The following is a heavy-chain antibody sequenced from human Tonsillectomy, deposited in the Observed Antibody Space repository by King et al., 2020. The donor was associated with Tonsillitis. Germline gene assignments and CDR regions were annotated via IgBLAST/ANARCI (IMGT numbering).Heavy chain of an antibody. CDR1: GFTFSNAW. Sequence: VQLVESGGGLVKPGGSLRLSCAASGFTFSNAWMSWVRQAPGKGLEWVGRIKSKTDGGTTDYAAPVKGRFTISRDDSKNTLYLQMNSLKTEDTTVYYCTTTYVVVTYIDVWGKGTTGTVSS. CDR3: TTTYVVVTYIDV. V-gene: IGHV3-15*01. D-gene: IGHD2-2*01. J-gene: IGHJ6*03. CDR2: IKSKTDGGTT.